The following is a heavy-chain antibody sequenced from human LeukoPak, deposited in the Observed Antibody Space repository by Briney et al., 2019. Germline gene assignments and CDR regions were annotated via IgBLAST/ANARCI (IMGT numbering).Heavy chain of an antibody. CDR3: AKSSATTPYYYYYMDV. Sequence: GGSLRLSCAASGFTFSSYAMSWVRQAPGKGLEWVSAISGSGGSTYYADSVKGRFTISRDNSKNTLYLQMNSLRAEDTAVYYCAKSSATTPYYYYYMDVWGKGTTVTVSS. CDR2: ISGSGGST. D-gene: IGHD1-14*01. J-gene: IGHJ6*03. V-gene: IGHV3-23*01. CDR1: GFTFSSYA.